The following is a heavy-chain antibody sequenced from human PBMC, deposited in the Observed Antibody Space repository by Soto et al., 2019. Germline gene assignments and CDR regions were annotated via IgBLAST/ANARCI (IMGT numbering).Heavy chain of an antibody. CDR2: ILYDGSNK. D-gene: IGHD1-1*01. J-gene: IGHJ6*02. Sequence: QVQLVESGGGVVQPGTSLRLSCAASGFTFSNYGMHWVRQTLGKGLEWVALILYDGSNKYYADSVKGRFTISRDNSKNTLYLQVSSLRAEDTAVYYCAKSRDAYNFYFYYGMDVWGQGTSVTVSS. CDR1: GFTFSNYG. V-gene: IGHV3-30*18. CDR3: AKSRDAYNFYFYYGMDV.